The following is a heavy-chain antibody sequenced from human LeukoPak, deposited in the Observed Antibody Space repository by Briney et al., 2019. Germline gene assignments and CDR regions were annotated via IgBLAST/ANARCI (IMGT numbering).Heavy chain of an antibody. CDR2: FYSGGTT. V-gene: IGHV3-53*01. J-gene: IGHJ3*02. D-gene: IGHD1-26*01. CDR1: GFTVSSNY. Sequence: PGGSLRLSCAASGFTVSSNYMSWVRQAPGKGLEWVSIFYSGGTTYYADSVKGRFTISRDNSKNTLYLQMNSLRAEDTAVYYCARETRLVGAADAFDIWGQGTMVTVSS. CDR3: ARETRLVGAADAFDI.